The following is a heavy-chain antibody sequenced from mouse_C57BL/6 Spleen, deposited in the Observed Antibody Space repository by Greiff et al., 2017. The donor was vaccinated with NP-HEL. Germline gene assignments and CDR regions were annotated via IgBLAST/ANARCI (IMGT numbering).Heavy chain of an antibody. CDR2: IHPNSGST. D-gene: IGHD4-1*01. Sequence: QVQLQQPGAELVKPGASVKLSCKASGYTFTSYWMHWVKQRPGQGLEWIGMIHPNSGSTNYNEKFKGKATLTVDKSSSTAYMQLSSLTSEDSAVYYCANNWDGYAMDYWGQGTSVTVSS. CDR1: GYTFTSYW. V-gene: IGHV1-64*01. J-gene: IGHJ4*01. CDR3: ANNWDGYAMDY.